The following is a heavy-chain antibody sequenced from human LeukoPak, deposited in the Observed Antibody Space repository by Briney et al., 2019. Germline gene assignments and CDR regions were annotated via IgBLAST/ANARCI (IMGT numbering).Heavy chain of an antibody. Sequence: SETLSLTCSVSGGSISSSNYNWGWIRQPPGKGLEWVGSIYYSGSTYYNPSLKSRVTISVDTSKNQFSLKLSSVTAADTAVYYCARLGDSYATDYWGQGTLVTVSS. J-gene: IGHJ4*02. D-gene: IGHD5-18*01. CDR2: IYYSGST. CDR1: GGSISSSNYN. V-gene: IGHV4-39*01. CDR3: ARLGDSYATDY.